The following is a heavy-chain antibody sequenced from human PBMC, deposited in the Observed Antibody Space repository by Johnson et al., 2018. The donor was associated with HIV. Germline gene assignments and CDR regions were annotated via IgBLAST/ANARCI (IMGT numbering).Heavy chain of an antibody. D-gene: IGHD2-15*01. J-gene: IGHJ3*02. CDR2: ISYDGSNK. V-gene: IGHV3-30-3*01. Sequence: QVQLVESGGGVVQPGRSLRLSCAASGFTFSSYAMHWVRQAPGKGLEWVAVISYDGSNKYYADSVKGRFTISRDNSKNTLYLQMNSLRAEDTALYYCARGLHTGYCSGGSCYGARAFDIWGQGTMVTVSS. CDR1: GFTFSSYA. CDR3: ARGLHTGYCSGGSCYGARAFDI.